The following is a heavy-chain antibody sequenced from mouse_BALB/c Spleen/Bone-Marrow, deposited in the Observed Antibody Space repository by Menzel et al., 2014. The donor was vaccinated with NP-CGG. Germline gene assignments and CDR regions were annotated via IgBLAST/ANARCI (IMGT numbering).Heavy chain of an antibody. V-gene: IGHV5-17*02. CDR3: ARSPYDYAAMDY. Sequence: VKVVESGGGLVQPGGSRKLSCAASGFTFSSFGMHWVRQAPEKGLEWVAYISSGSSTIYYADTVKGRFTISRDNPKNTLFLQMTSLRSEDTAMYYCARSPYDYAAMDYWGQGTSVTVSS. D-gene: IGHD2-4*01. CDR2: ISSGSSTI. J-gene: IGHJ4*01. CDR1: GFTFSSFG.